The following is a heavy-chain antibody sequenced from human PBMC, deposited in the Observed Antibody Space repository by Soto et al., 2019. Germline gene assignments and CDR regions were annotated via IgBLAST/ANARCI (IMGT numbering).Heavy chain of an antibody. CDR1: GGSVSSGSYY. J-gene: IGHJ6*02. CDR2: IYYSGST. D-gene: IGHD6-19*01. Sequence: QVQLQESGPGLVKPSETLSLTCTVSGGSVSSGSYYWSWIRQPPGKGLEWIGYIYYSGSTNYNPSLKRRAAISVDTSKNQCSLKLSSVTAADTAVYYCARAPIAGAGYYYYYGMDVWGQGTTVTVSS. CDR3: ARAPIAGAGYYYYYGMDV. V-gene: IGHV4-61*01.